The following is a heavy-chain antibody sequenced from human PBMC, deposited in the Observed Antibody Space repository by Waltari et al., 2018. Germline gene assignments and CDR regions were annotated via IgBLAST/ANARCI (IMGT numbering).Heavy chain of an antibody. J-gene: IGHJ4*02. CDR1: GGSISSGSYY. CDR2: IYTSGST. Sequence: QVQLQESGPGLVKPSQTLSLTCTVSGGSISSGSYYWSWIRQPAGKGLEWIGRIYTSGSTNYTPSLKSRVTISVDTSKNQFSLKLSSVTAADTAVYYCARVPFYCTNGVCYYYFDYWGQGTLVSVSS. D-gene: IGHD2-8*01. V-gene: IGHV4-61*02. CDR3: ARVPFYCTNGVCYYYFDY.